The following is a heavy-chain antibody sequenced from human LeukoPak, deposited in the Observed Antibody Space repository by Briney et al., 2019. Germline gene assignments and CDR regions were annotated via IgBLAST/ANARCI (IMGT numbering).Heavy chain of an antibody. V-gene: IGHV4-4*02. J-gene: IGHJ4*02. CDR3: ARVIAAAGLFDY. CDR1: GGSISRSNW. CDR2: IYHSVST. Sequence: PSVPLSLICAVWGGSISRSNWWSWVRQPPGTGLEWIGEIYHSVSTNYNPSLKSRVTISVDKSKNQFSLKLSSVTAADTAVYYCARVIAAAGLFDYWGQGTLVTVSS. D-gene: IGHD6-13*01.